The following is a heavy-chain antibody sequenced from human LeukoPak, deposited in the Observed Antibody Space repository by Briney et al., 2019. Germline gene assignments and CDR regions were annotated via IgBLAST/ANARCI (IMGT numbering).Heavy chain of an antibody. Sequence: PGGSLRLSCAASGFTFSSNWMNWVRQAPGKGLAWVSRINSDGSTITYADSVKGRFTISRDNAKNTLYLQMNSLRAEDTAVYYCANMAVPALGQGTLVTVSS. CDR3: ANMAVPA. CDR2: INSDGSTI. J-gene: IGHJ5*02. V-gene: IGHV3-74*01. CDR1: GFTFSSNW. D-gene: IGHD6-19*01.